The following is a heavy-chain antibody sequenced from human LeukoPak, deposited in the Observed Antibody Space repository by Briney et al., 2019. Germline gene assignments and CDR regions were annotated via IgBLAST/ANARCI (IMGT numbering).Heavy chain of an antibody. Sequence: KPGESLKISCKGSGYSFTSYWIGWVRQMPGKGLEWMGIIYPGDSDTRHSPSFQGQVTISADKSISTAYLQWSSLKASDTAMYYCARRGCSSTRCLPSDYWGQGTLVTVSS. CDR3: ARRGCSSTRCLPSDY. D-gene: IGHD2-2*01. V-gene: IGHV5-51*01. CDR1: GYSFTSYW. J-gene: IGHJ4*02. CDR2: IYPGDSDT.